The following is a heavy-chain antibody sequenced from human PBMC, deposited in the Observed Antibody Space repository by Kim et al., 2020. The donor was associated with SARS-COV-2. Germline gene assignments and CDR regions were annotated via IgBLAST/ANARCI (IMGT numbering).Heavy chain of an antibody. CDR3: ARDSVDSGSYLDY. Sequence: GGSLRLSCAAFGFSLSRHAMHWVRQAPGKGLEWVAVMSYDGSKKHYDDSVKGRFNISRDNSKYTVYLQMNSLSVEDTALYYCARDSVDSGSYLDYWGQGT. J-gene: IGHJ4*02. D-gene: IGHD3-10*01. CDR1: GFSLSRHA. V-gene: IGHV3-30*04. CDR2: MSYDGSKK.